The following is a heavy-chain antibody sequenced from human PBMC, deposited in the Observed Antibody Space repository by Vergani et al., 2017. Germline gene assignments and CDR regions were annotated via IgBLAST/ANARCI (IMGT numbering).Heavy chain of an antibody. Sequence: EVQLVESGGGLVQPGGSLRLSCAASGFTFSSYSMNWVRQAPGKGLEWVSYISSSSSTIYYADSVKGRFTISRDNAKNSLYLQMNSLRAEDTAVYYCARDPGQQPNNYFDYWGQGTLVTVSS. CDR3: ARDPGQQPNNYFDY. V-gene: IGHV3-48*01. J-gene: IGHJ4*02. D-gene: IGHD6-13*01. CDR1: GFTFSSYS. CDR2: ISSSSSTI.